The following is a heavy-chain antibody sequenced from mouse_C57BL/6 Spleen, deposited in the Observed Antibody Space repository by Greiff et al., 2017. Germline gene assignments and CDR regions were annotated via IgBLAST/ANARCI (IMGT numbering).Heavy chain of an antibody. Sequence: QVQLQQPGAELVMPGASVKLSCKASGYTFTSYWMHWVKQRPRQGLEWIGEIDPSDSYTTYNQKFKGRSTLTVDKSSSTAYMQLSSLTSEDSAVYYCARWYYGSFYYWGQGTTLTVSS. V-gene: IGHV1-69*01. D-gene: IGHD1-1*01. CDR3: ARWYYGSFYY. CDR2: IDPSDSYT. CDR1: GYTFTSYW. J-gene: IGHJ2*01.